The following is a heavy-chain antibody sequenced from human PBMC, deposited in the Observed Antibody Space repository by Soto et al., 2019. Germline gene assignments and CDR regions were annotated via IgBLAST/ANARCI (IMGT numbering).Heavy chain of an antibody. J-gene: IGHJ4*02. D-gene: IGHD5-12*01. V-gene: IGHV4-30-2*01. Sequence: KPSETLSLTCAVSGGSISSGGYSWSWIRQPPGKGLEWIGYIYHSGSTYYNPSLKSRVTISVDRSKNQFSLKLSSVTAADTAVYYCARDSGYDSYYFDYWGQGPLVTVSS. CDR1: GGSISSGGYS. CDR2: IYHSGST. CDR3: ARDSGYDSYYFDY.